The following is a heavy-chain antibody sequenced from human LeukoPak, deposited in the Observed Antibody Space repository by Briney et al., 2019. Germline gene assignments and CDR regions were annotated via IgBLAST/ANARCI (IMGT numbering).Heavy chain of an antibody. CDR2: IRSKAYGGTT. Sequence: GGSLRLSCTTSGFTFGDYAMSWVRQAPGQGLEWINFIRSKAYGGTTEYAASVKGRFTISRDDSKSIAYLQMNSLRAEDTAVYYCARAPYGMDVWGQGTTVTVSS. CDR3: ARAPYGMDV. J-gene: IGHJ6*02. V-gene: IGHV3-49*04. CDR1: GFTFGDYA.